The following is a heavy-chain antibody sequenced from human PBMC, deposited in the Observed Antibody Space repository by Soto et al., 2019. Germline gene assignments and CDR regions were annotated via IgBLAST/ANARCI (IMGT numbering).Heavy chain of an antibody. Sequence: QVQLVQSGAEVKKPGSSVKVSCKASGGTFSSYAISWVRQAPGQGLEWMGGIIPIFGTANYAQKFQGRVTITADEATSTAYMELSSLRSEDTAVYYCARELECGGDCYYYYGMDVWGHGTTVTVSS. V-gene: IGHV1-69*01. CDR2: IIPIFGTA. CDR3: ARELECGGDCYYYYGMDV. J-gene: IGHJ6*02. CDR1: GGTFSSYA. D-gene: IGHD2-21*02.